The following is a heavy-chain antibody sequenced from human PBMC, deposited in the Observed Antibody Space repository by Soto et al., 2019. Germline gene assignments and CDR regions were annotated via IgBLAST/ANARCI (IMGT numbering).Heavy chain of an antibody. J-gene: IGHJ6*01. CDR3: ARDTDRQQLGGNYYYIMDV. V-gene: IGHV1-69*12. CDR2: IMPVFPTP. Sequence: QVQLVQSGAEVKKPGSSVKVSCKTSGGTFRTSAISWVRQAPGQGLEWMGGIMPVFPTPDYAQKFQGRVTITADESTGTAYMELSSLRSEDTAVYYCARDTDRQQLGGNYYYIMDVWGQGTPVTVSS. CDR1: GGTFRTSA. D-gene: IGHD3-3*02.